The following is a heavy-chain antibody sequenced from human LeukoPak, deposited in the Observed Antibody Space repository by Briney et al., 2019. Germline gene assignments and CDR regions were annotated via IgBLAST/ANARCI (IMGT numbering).Heavy chain of an antibody. CDR2: ISGSGGST. CDR1: GFTFSSYA. Sequence: GGSLRLSCAASGFTFSSYAMSWVRQAPGKGLEWVSAISGSGGSTYYADSVKGRFTISRGNSKNTLYLQMNSLRAEDTAVYYCAKVTWYTRHFDYWGQGTLVTVSS. J-gene: IGHJ4*02. D-gene: IGHD1-14*01. CDR3: AKVTWYTRHFDY. V-gene: IGHV3-23*01.